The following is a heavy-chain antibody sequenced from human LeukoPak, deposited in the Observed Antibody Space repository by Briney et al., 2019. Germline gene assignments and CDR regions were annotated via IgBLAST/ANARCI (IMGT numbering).Heavy chain of an antibody. Sequence: GGSLRLSCAASGFIVSTNYMSWVRQAPRKGLEWVSVIFRDDTTYYADSVKGRFTISRGNSKNTLYLQMNSVRAEDTAVYYCARAAYDSGSYIVNHDYWGQGTLVTVSS. V-gene: IGHV3-53*01. CDR3: ARAAYDSGSYIVNHDY. J-gene: IGHJ4*02. D-gene: IGHD3-22*01. CDR2: IFRDDTT. CDR1: GFIVSTNY.